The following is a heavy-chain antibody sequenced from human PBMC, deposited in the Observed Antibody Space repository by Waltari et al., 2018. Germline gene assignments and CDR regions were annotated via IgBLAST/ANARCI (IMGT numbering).Heavy chain of an antibody. CDR2: IHGSGKT. V-gene: IGHV4-4*02. CDR1: GDFVSNNYW. D-gene: IGHD1-26*01. Sequence: QLQLQQSGPGLVKPSESLSLTCAVSGDFVSNNYWWSWVRQPPGKGLEWIGQIHGSGKTNYKPSFESRVTVSMDTSNNQFSLKVTSPTAADTAVYYCARDRGRGLYLDSWGQGTLVTVSP. CDR3: ARDRGRGLYLDS. J-gene: IGHJ4*02.